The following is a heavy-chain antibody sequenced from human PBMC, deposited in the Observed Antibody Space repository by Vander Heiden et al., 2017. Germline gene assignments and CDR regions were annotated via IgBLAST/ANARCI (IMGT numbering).Heavy chain of an antibody. J-gene: IGHJ5*02. CDR2: IYYSGSK. D-gene: IGHD3-3*01. CDR1: GGSISSSSYY. Sequence: QLQLQESGPGLVKPSETLPLTCPSSGGSISSSSYYWGWIRQPPGKGLEWIGSIYYSGSKYYNPARKSRVTISVDTSKNQLSRKLRSVTAAETAVYYCARLGSAEFLSWFDTWGQGTMVTVSS. V-gene: IGHV4-39*01. CDR3: ARLGSAEFLSWFDT.